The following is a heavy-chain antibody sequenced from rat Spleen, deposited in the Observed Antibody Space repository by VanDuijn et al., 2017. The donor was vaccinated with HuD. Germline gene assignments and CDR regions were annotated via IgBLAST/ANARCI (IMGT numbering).Heavy chain of an antibody. CDR1: GFTFSSYV. V-gene: IGHV5-43*01. D-gene: IGHD5-1*01. CDR2: INTDSSST. CDR3: ARERGWERYFDY. J-gene: IGHJ2*01. Sequence: EVQLVASGGGLVQPGSSLKVSCVASGFTFSSYVMHWFRQAPENGIEWLAYINTDSSSTHYAETVKGRFTISRDNAKNTVDMQLGSLGSEDTAMYFCARERGWERYFDYWGQGVMVTVSS.